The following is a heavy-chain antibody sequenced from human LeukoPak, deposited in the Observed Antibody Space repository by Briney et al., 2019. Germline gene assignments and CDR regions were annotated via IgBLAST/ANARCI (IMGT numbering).Heavy chain of an antibody. D-gene: IGHD2-15*01. CDR2: IIPIFGTA. J-gene: IGHJ6*03. CDR1: GGTFSSYA. V-gene: IGHV1-69*05. Sequence: SVKVSCRASGGTFSSYAISWVRQAPGQGLEWMGGIIPIFGTANYAQKFQGRVTITTDESTSTAYMELSSLRSEDTAVYYCARSEGYCSGGSCPDRRYYYYYYYMDVWGKGTTVTVSS. CDR3: ARSEGYCSGGSCPDRRYYYYYYYMDV.